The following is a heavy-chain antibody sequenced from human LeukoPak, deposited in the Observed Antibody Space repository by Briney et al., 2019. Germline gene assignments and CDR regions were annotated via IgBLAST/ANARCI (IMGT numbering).Heavy chain of an antibody. V-gene: IGHV5-51*01. CDR2: IYPGDSDT. Sequence: GESLKISCKGSGYSFTSYWIGWVRQMPGKGLEWMGIIYPGDSDTRYSPSFQGQVTISADKSISTAYLQWSSLKASDTAMYYCARQGVMEGIVVVPAAKGWFDPWDQGTLVTVSS. D-gene: IGHD2-2*01. CDR1: GYSFTSYW. J-gene: IGHJ5*02. CDR3: ARQGVMEGIVVVPAAKGWFDP.